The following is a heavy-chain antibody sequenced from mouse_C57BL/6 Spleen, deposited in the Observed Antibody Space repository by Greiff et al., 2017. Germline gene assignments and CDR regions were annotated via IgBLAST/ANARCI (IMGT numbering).Heavy chain of an antibody. D-gene: IGHD1-1*01. CDR2: INPNNGGT. CDR3: ARPYYFGSREEFAY. CDR1: GYTFTDYN. Sequence: VQLQQSGPELVKPGASVKMSCKASGYTFTDYNMHWVKQSHGQSLEWIGYINPNNGGTSYNQKFKGKATLTVNKSSSTAYMELRSLTSEDSAVDYCARPYYFGSREEFAYWGQGTLVTVSA. V-gene: IGHV1-22*01. J-gene: IGHJ3*01.